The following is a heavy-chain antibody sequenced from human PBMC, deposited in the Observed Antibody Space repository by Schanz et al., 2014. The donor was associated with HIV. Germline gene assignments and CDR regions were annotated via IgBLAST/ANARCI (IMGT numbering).Heavy chain of an antibody. CDR1: GFTLSGFW. J-gene: IGHJ4*02. CDR3: ARDAARYFDWSYYFDF. V-gene: IGHV3-7*01. CDR2: VKQDGSDK. Sequence: EVQLVESGGGLVQPGGSLRLSCAASGFTLSGFWMSWVRQAPGKGLEWVANVKQDGSDKYYVESVKVRFTISRDNAKNSLYLQMNSLRAEDTAVYYCARDAARYFDWSYYFDFWGQGTLVTVSS. D-gene: IGHD3-9*01.